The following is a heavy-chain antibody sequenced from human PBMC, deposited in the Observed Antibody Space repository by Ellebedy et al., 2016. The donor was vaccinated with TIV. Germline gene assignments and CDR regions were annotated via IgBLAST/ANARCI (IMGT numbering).Heavy chain of an antibody. CDR1: GFSLGSYF. CDR2: VSYDGSKK. D-gene: IGHD5-24*01. CDR3: AREERGYNGVFFDY. Sequence: GGSLRLSXVASGFSLGSYFIHWVRQAPGKGLEWVAVVSYDGSKKYYADSVRGRFTISRDNSKNTLYVQMNSLTAEDTAVYYCAREERGYNGVFFDYWGQGTLVTVSS. J-gene: IGHJ4*02. V-gene: IGHV3-30-3*01.